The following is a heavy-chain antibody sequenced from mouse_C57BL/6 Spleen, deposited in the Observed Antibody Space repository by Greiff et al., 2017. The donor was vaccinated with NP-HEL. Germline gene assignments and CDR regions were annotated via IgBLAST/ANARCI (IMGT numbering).Heavy chain of an antibody. CDR1: GYTFTSYW. Sequence: VQLKQPGAELVMPGASVKLSCKASGYTFTSYWMHWVKQRPGQGLEWIGEIDPSDSYTNYNQKFKGKSTLTVDKSSSTAYMQLSSLTSEDSAVYYCAVYDYSFAYWGQGTLVTVSA. CDR2: IDPSDSYT. J-gene: IGHJ3*01. CDR3: AVYDYSFAY. V-gene: IGHV1-69*01. D-gene: IGHD2-4*01.